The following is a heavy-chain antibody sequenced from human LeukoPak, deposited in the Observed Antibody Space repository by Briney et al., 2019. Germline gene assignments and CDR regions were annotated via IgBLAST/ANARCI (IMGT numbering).Heavy chain of an antibody. J-gene: IGHJ4*02. CDR3: ARGSGTYLYYFDS. Sequence: GGSLRLSCAASGFSFSNYWMHWVRQAPGKGLVWVSRINSDGSSTTYADSVKGRFTISRDNAQNTLYLQMNSLRAEDTAVYYCARGSGTYLYYFDSWGQGTLVTVSS. CDR2: INSDGSST. V-gene: IGHV3-74*01. D-gene: IGHD1-26*01. CDR1: GFSFSNYW.